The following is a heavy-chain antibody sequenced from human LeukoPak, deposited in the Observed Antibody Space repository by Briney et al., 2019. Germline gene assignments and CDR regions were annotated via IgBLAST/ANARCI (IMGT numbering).Heavy chain of an antibody. CDR3: ASGIGYYDSSGYYNFYY. J-gene: IGHJ4*02. CDR2: IRYDGSNK. CDR1: GFTFSSYG. Sequence: GGSLRLSCAASGFTFSSYGMHWVRQAPGKGLEWVAFIRYDGSNKYYADSVKGRFTISRDNSKNTLYLQMNSLRAEDTAVYYCASGIGYYDSSGYYNFYYWGQGTLVTVSS. D-gene: IGHD3-22*01. V-gene: IGHV3-30*02.